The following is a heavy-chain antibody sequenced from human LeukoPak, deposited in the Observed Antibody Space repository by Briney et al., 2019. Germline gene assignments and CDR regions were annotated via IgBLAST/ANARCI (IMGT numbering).Heavy chain of an antibody. V-gene: IGHV5-51*01. Sequence: GESLKISCKGSGYIFTTYWIGWVRQMPGKGLEWMGIIYPDDSDTRYSPSFQGQVTISADKSINTAYLQWSSLKASDTAMYYCARLLYYFGSSGYYYAPKAFDIWGQGTMVTVSS. CDR1: GYIFTTYW. CDR2: IYPDDSDT. D-gene: IGHD3-22*01. CDR3: ARLLYYFGSSGYYYAPKAFDI. J-gene: IGHJ3*02.